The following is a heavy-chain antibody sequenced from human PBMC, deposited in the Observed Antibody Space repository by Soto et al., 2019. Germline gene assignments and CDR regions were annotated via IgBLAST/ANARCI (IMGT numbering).Heavy chain of an antibody. J-gene: IGHJ4*02. CDR3: ARGYSYGYLDY. CDR2: IYHSWST. CDR1: GGSISSGGYS. V-gene: IGHV4-30-2*01. D-gene: IGHD5-18*01. Sequence: PSETLSLTCAVSGGSISSGGYSWSWIRQPPGKGLEWIGYIYHSWSTYYNPSLKSRVTISVDRSKNQFSLKLSSVTAADTAVYYCARGYSYGYLDYWGQGTLVTVSS.